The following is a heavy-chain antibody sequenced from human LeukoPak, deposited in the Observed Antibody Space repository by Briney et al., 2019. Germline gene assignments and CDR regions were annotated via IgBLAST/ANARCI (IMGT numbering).Heavy chain of an antibody. Sequence: PSGTLSLTCAVSGGSISSSNWWSWVRQPPGKGLEWIGEIYHSGSTNYNPSLKSRVTISVDKSKNQFSLKLSSVTAADTAVYYCASPSSSWYYPPFFDYWGQGTLVTVSS. V-gene: IGHV4-4*02. J-gene: IGHJ4*02. CDR3: ASPSSSWYYPPFFDY. CDR2: IYHSGST. D-gene: IGHD6-13*01. CDR1: GGSISSSNW.